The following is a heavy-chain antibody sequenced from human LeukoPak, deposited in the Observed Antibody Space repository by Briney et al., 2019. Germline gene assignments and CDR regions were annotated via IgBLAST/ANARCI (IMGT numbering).Heavy chain of an antibody. D-gene: IGHD3-10*01. V-gene: IGHV4-34*01. CDR3: ARTITMVRGVINYCDY. CDR1: GGSFSGYY. CDR2: INHSGST. Sequence: SETLSLTCAVYGGSFSGYYWSWIRQPPGKGLEWIGEINHSGSTNYNPSLKGRVTISVDTSKNQFSLKLSSVTAADTAVYYCARTITMVRGVINYCDYWGQGTLVTVSS. J-gene: IGHJ4*02.